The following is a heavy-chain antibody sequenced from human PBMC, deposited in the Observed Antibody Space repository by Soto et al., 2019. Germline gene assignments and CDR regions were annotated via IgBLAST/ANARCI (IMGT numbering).Heavy chain of an antibody. Sequence: DVQLVESGGGLIQPGESLRLSCAAFGLTISGKKYVAWVRQAPGKGLEWVSALYDVDGSFYADSVTGRFTTSSDSSKTTVYLQMNDLCPDDTAGYYCATWHEREHAFDVWGQGTTVTIAS. J-gene: IGHJ3*01. V-gene: IGHV3-53*01. CDR2: LYDVDGS. D-gene: IGHD1-1*01. CDR3: ATWHEREHAFDV. CDR1: GLTISGKKY.